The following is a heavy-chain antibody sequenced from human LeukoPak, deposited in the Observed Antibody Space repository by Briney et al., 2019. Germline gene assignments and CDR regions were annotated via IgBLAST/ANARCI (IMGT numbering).Heavy chain of an antibody. V-gene: IGHV4-31*03. D-gene: IGHD3-3*01. Sequence: SQTLSLTCTVSGGSISSGGYYWSWIRQHPGKGLEWIGYIYYSGSTYYNPSLKSRVTISVDTSKNQFSLKLSSVTAADTAVYYCARLAPTIFGVVRPRGWFDPWGQGTLVTVSS. CDR1: GGSISSGGYY. CDR3: ARLAPTIFGVVRPRGWFDP. CDR2: IYYSGST. J-gene: IGHJ5*02.